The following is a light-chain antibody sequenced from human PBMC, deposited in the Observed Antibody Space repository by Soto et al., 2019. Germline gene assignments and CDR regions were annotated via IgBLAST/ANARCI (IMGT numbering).Light chain of an antibody. J-gene: IGLJ1*01. CDR2: GNN. CDR1: SSNIGAGYD. CDR3: QSYDSSLSGSGV. V-gene: IGLV1-40*01. Sequence: QSVLTQPPSVSGAPGQRVTISCTGGSSNIGAGYDVQWYQQLPGTAPRLLIYGNNNRPSGVPERFSGSNSGTSASLAISGLQADDELDYYCQSYDSSLSGSGVFGTGTKLTVL.